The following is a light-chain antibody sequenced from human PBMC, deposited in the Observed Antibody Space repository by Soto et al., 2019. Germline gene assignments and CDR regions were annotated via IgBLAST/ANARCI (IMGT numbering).Light chain of an antibody. CDR1: QSVSSD. V-gene: IGKV3-15*01. CDR3: QQYHYWPPFT. CDR2: GAS. Sequence: EIVMTQSPATLSVSPGEGVTLSCRASQSVSSDLAWYQQKPGQSPRLLMYGASTSATDFPARFSGGGSGTEFTLTISSLQSEDVAVYYCQQYHYWPPFTFGPGTKVDIK. J-gene: IGKJ3*01.